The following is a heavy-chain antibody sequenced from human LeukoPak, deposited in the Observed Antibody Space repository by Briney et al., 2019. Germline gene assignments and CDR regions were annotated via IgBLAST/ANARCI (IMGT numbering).Heavy chain of an antibody. CDR1: GFTFSSYS. CDR2: ISSSSDTI. Sequence: GGSLRLSCAASGFTFSSYSMNWVRQAPRKELEWVSFISSSSDTIYYADSVKGRFIISRDNAKNSLYLQMNSLREEDTAVYYCARDRTAALFYYWGQGTLVTVSS. CDR3: ARDRTAALFYY. D-gene: IGHD2-15*01. V-gene: IGHV3-48*02. J-gene: IGHJ4*02.